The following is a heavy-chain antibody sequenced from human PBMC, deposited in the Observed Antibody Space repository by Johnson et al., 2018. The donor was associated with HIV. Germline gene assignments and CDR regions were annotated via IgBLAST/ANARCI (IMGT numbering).Heavy chain of an antibody. CDR3: ARGGLEMATITDAFDI. Sequence: VQLVESGGGLVKPGGSLRLSCAASGFTFSNAWMSWVRQAPGKGLEWVGRIKSKTDGGTTDYAAPVKGRFTISRDNSKNTLYLQMGSLRAEDMAVYYCARGGLEMATITDAFDIWGQGTMVTVSS. CDR1: GFTFSNAW. CDR2: IKSKTDGGTT. V-gene: IGHV3-15*01. J-gene: IGHJ3*02. D-gene: IGHD5-24*01.